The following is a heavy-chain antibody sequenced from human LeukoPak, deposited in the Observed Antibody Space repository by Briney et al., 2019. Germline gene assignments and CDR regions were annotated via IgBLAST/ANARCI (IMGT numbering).Heavy chain of an antibody. D-gene: IGHD2-15*01. J-gene: IGHJ3*02. V-gene: IGHV3-48*03. CDR1: RFTFSSYE. CDR2: IRSSVRTI. Sequence: GGSLRLSCAASRFTFSSYEMNWVREAPGKGLKWVSCIRSSVRTIYYAHSVKGRFTISRDNAKNSLYLQMNSLRAEDTAVYDCARDCGGGSCYGPYDAFDIWGQGTMVTVSS. CDR3: ARDCGGGSCYGPYDAFDI.